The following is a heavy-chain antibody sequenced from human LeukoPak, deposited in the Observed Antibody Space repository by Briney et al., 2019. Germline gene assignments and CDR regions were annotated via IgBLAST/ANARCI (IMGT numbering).Heavy chain of an antibody. CDR1: GFTFDNYA. V-gene: IGHV3-9*01. CDR2: ISWNSGTI. CDR3: ARAYKDRSLAGKKEFFQH. D-gene: IGHD6-19*01. Sequence: GGSLRLSCAASGFTFDNYALNWVRQVPGKGLEWISLISWNSGTIGYADSVKGRFTISRDNANNFLYLQMNSLRAEDTALYYCARAYKDRSLAGKKEFFQHWGQGTLVTVSS. J-gene: IGHJ1*01.